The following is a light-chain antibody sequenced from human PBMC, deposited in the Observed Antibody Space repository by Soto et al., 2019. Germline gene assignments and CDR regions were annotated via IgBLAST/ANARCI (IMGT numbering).Light chain of an antibody. CDR2: DVS. V-gene: IGLV2-11*01. Sequence: QSALTQPRSVSGSPGQSVTISCTGTSSDVGGYYYVSWYQQHPTKAPKLIIYDVSKRPSGVPDRFSGSKSGNTASLTISGLQAEDEADYYCCSYADNYSHVFGTGTKVTVL. CDR1: SSDVGGYYY. J-gene: IGLJ1*01. CDR3: CSYADNYSHV.